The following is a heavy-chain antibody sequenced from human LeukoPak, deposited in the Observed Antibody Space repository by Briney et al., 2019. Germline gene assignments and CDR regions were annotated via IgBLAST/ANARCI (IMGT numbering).Heavy chain of an antibody. CDR3: ARQCNYGTTLAEIDY. V-gene: IGHV5-51*01. J-gene: IGHJ4*02. CDR2: IYPGDSDT. CDR1: GYSFTSYW. Sequence: GESLKISCKGSGYSFTSYWIGWVRQMPGKGLEWMGIIYPGDSDTRYSPSFQGQVTISADKSISTAYLQWSSLKASDTAMYYCARQCNYGTTLAEIDYWGQGTLVTVSS. D-gene: IGHD1-14*01.